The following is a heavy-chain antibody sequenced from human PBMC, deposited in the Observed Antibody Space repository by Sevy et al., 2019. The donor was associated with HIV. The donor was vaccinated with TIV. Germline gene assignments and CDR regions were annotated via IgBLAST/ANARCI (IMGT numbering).Heavy chain of an antibody. CDR2: ISWNSNSI. V-gene: IGHV3-9*01. CDR1: GFTFDDYA. D-gene: IGHD3-3*01. CDR3: AKAADPDYDFWSGIDHYYYAMDV. Sequence: GGSLRLSCAASGFTFDDYAMHWVRQVPGKGLEWVSGISWNSNSIGYADSVKGRVTISRDNAKKSLYLQMNRLRTEDSALYYCAKAADPDYDFWSGIDHYYYAMDVWGQGTTVTVSS. J-gene: IGHJ6*02.